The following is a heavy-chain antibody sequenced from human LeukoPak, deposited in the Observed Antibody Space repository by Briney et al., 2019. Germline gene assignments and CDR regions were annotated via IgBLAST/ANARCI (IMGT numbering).Heavy chain of an antibody. Sequence: SETLSLTCAVYGGSFSGYYWSWIRQPPGKGLEWIGEINHSGSTNYNPSLKSRVTISVDTSKNQFSLKLSSVTAADTAVYYCARGSGMGHYYYYMDVWGKGTTVTISS. CDR3: ARGSGMGHYYYYMDV. CDR1: GGSFSGYY. CDR2: INHSGST. D-gene: IGHD5-24*01. J-gene: IGHJ6*03. V-gene: IGHV4-34*01.